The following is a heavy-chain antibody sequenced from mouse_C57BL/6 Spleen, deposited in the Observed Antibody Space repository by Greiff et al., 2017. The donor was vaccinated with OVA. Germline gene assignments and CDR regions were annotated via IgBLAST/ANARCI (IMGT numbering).Heavy chain of an antibody. CDR1: GYAFSSSW. Sequence: QVQLQQSGPELVKPGASVKISCKASGYAFSSSWLNWVKQRPGKGLEWIGRIYPGDGDTNYNGKFKGKATLTADKSSSTAYMQLSSLTSEDSAVYFCAISGGSSYYFDYWGQGTTLTVSS. V-gene: IGHV1-82*01. CDR2: IYPGDGDT. D-gene: IGHD1-1*01. J-gene: IGHJ2*01. CDR3: AISGGSSYYFDY.